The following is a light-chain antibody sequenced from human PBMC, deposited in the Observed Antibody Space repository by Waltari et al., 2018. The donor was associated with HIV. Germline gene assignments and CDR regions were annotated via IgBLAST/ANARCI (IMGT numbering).Light chain of an antibody. Sequence: SYELTQPPSVSVSPGQTARITCSGDALPKKYAYWYQPRSGQAPVLVSYDDTKRPSGIRERFSGSRSGTMATVTISGAQVEDEADYYGYSTDSSVDHRGVFGGGTKVTVL. CDR3: YSTDSSVDHRGV. V-gene: IGLV3-10*01. J-gene: IGLJ3*02. CDR2: DDT. CDR1: ALPKKY.